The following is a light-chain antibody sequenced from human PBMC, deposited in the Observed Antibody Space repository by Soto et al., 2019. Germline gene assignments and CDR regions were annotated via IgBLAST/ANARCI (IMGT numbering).Light chain of an antibody. CDR2: RNN. Sequence: QPVLTQPPSASGTPGQRVTISCSGSSSNIGSSYVHWYQQLPGTAPKLLIYRNNQRPSGVPDRFSGSKSVTSASLAISGLQSEDEADYYCAAWDDSLSARVFGGGTKVTVL. J-gene: IGLJ3*02. V-gene: IGLV1-47*01. CDR3: AAWDDSLSARV. CDR1: SSNIGSSY.